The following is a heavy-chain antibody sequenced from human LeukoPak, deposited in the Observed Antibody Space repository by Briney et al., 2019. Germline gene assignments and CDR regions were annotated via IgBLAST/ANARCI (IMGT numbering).Heavy chain of an antibody. CDR1: GYTFTSYY. Sequence: ASVKVSCKASGYTFTSYYMHWVRQAPGQGLEWMGIINPSGGSTSYAQKFQGRVTMTRDTSTSTVYMELSRLRSDDTAVYYCARDEYYYDSSGYYQDYWGQGTLVTVSS. CDR2: INPSGGST. V-gene: IGHV1-46*01. CDR3: ARDEYYYDSSGYYQDY. J-gene: IGHJ4*02. D-gene: IGHD3-22*01.